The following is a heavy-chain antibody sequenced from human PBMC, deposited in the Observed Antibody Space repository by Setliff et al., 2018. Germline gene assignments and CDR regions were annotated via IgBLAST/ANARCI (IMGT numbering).Heavy chain of an antibody. Sequence: SETLSLTCTVSDVSISGYYWSWIRQPPGKGLEWIGYIHSSGRSNYNPSLKSRVTTSIDTSKNQFSLKLSSVTAADTAVYCCARTFNGSPADRWGQGTLVTVSS. CDR2: IHSSGRS. J-gene: IGHJ5*02. D-gene: IGHD2-2*01. V-gene: IGHV4-4*08. CDR1: DVSISGYY. CDR3: ARTFNGSPADR.